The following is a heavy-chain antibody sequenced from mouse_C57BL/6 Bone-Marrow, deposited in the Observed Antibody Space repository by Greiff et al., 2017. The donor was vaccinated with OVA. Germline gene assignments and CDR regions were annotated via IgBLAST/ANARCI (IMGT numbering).Heavy chain of an antibody. D-gene: IGHD2-4*01. CDR2: INPYNGGT. CDR3: ARKGEDYDGGRGYYFDY. J-gene: IGHJ2*01. CDR1: GYTFTDYY. Sequence: EVQLQQSGPVLVKPGASVKMSCKASGYTFTDYYMNWVKQSHGKSLEWIGVINPYNGGTSYNQKFKGKATLTVDKSSSTAYMELNSLTSEDSAVYYCARKGEDYDGGRGYYFDYWGQGTTLTVSS. V-gene: IGHV1-19*01.